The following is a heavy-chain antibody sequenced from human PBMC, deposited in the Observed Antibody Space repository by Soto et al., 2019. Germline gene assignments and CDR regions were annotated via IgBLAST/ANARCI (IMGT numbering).Heavy chain of an antibody. J-gene: IGHJ4*02. V-gene: IGHV4-31*11. CDR3: ARGLYTSSTSYFDY. CDR2: TYYSGST. D-gene: IGHD6-6*01. CDR1: GGSINSGGHY. Sequence: SETLSLTCAVSGGSINSGGHYWSWIRQHPGKGLEWIGYTYYSGSTYYNPSLQSRVTISLDTSKSHFSLKLSSMTAADTAVYYCARGLYTSSTSYFDYWGQETLVTVS.